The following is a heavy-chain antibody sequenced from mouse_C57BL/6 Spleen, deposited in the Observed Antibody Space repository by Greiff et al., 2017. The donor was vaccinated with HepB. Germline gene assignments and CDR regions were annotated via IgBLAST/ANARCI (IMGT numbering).Heavy chain of an antibody. V-gene: IGHV1-59*01. Sequence: QVQLKQPGAELVRPGTSVKLSCKASGYTFTSYWMHWVKQRPGQGLEWIGVIDPSDSYTNYNQKFKGKATLTVDTSSSTAYMQLSSLTSEDSAVYYCARDRSYYGSRGFDYWGQGTTLTVSS. CDR2: IDPSDSYT. D-gene: IGHD1-1*01. CDR1: GYTFTSYW. J-gene: IGHJ2*01. CDR3: ARDRSYYGSRGFDY.